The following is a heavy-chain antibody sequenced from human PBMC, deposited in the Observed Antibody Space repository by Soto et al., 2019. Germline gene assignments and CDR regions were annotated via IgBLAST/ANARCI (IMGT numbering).Heavy chain of an antibody. CDR1: GYTFTSYA. Sequence: ASVKVSCKASGYTFTSYAMHWVRQAPGQRLEWMGWINADNGNTKYSQKFQGRVTITRDTSASTAYMELSRLRSEDTAVYYCARVPVRFLELALDPLGQGTLVTVSS. D-gene: IGHD3-3*01. V-gene: IGHV1-3*01. CDR3: ARVPVRFLELALDP. CDR2: INADNGNT. J-gene: IGHJ5*02.